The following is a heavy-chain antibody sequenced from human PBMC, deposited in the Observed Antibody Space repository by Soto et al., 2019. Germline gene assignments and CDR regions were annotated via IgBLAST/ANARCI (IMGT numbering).Heavy chain of an antibody. CDR2: INPNSGGT. CDR1: GYTFTGYY. D-gene: IGHD2-2*01. J-gene: IGHJ6*03. CDR3: ARNGVVPAANEYYMDV. V-gene: IGHV1-2*04. Sequence: GASVKVSCKASGYTFTGYYMHWVRQAPGQGLEWMGWINPNSGGTNYAQKFQGWVTMTRDTSISTAYMELSRLRSDDTAVYYCARNGVVPAANEYYMDVWCKGTTVTVSS.